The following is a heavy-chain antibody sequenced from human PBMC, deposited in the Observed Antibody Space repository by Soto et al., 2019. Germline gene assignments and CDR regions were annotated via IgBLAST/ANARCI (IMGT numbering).Heavy chain of an antibody. D-gene: IGHD3-16*02. CDR3: ARDYDYIWGTYRHYFEY. CDR1: GYTFTNYA. V-gene: IGHV1-3*01. CDR2: INACNGNT. Sequence: QVQLVQSGAEVKKPGASVTVSCKASGYTFTNYALHWVRQAPGQRLEWMGWINACNGNTKYSQKFQGRVTITRDTSANTAYMEVSSLRSEDTAVYYCARDYDYIWGTYRHYFEYWGQGTLVTVSS. J-gene: IGHJ4*02.